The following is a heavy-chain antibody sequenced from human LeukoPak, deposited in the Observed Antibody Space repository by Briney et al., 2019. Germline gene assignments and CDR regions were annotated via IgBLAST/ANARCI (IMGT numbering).Heavy chain of an antibody. Sequence: SETLSLTCTVSGGSISSSSYYWGWIRQPPGKGLEWIGSIYYSGSTYYNPSLKSRDTISVDTSKTQFYLKLSSVTAADTAVYYCARSHYVVVPAAIPRVDYWGQGTLVTVSS. V-gene: IGHV4-39*01. J-gene: IGHJ4*02. CDR1: GGSISSSSYY. D-gene: IGHD2-2*01. CDR3: ARSHYVVVPAAIPRVDY. CDR2: IYYSGST.